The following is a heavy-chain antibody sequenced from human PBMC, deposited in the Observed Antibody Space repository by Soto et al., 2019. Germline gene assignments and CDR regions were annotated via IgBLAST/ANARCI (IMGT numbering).Heavy chain of an antibody. J-gene: IGHJ3*02. CDR2: INSDGSST. CDR1: EFTFSGYW. CDR3: TRGSQAAFDI. Sequence: GGSLRLSCAASEFTFSGYWMHWVRQAPGKGLVWVSRINSDGSSTTYADSVEGRFTISRDNAKNTLYLQMNSLRAEDAAVYYCTRGSQAAFDIRGQGTMVTVSS. V-gene: IGHV3-74*01.